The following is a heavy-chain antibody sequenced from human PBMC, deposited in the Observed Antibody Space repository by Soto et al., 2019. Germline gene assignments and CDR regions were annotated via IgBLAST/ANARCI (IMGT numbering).Heavy chain of an antibody. Sequence: GGSLRLSCAASGFTFSSYGMHWVRQAPGKGLEKVAVISYDGSNKYYADSVKGRFTISRDNSKNTLYLQMNSLRAEDTAVYYCAKERYGDYGLKGAYYYYGMDVWGQGTTVTVSS. J-gene: IGHJ6*02. V-gene: IGHV3-30*18. D-gene: IGHD4-17*01. CDR3: AKERYGDYGLKGAYYYYGMDV. CDR2: ISYDGSNK. CDR1: GFTFSSYG.